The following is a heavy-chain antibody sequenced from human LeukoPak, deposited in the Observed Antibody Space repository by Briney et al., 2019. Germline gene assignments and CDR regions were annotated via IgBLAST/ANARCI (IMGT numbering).Heavy chain of an antibody. D-gene: IGHD7-27*01. CDR1: GYTFTAYY. Sequence: GASVQVSCKASGYTFTAYYIHWVRQAPGQGLEWMGWISPYTGGTNYAQKSQGRVTITRDTSSNTVYMDLNRLTSDDTALYYCARDHNSENWGSLGKWGQGTLVTVSS. CDR2: ISPYTGGT. CDR3: ARDHNSENWGSLGK. V-gene: IGHV1-2*02. J-gene: IGHJ4*02.